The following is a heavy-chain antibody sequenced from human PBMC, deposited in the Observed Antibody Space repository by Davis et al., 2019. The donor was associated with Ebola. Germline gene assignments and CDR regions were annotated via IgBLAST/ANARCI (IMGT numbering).Heavy chain of an antibody. D-gene: IGHD2-15*01. CDR2: ISAYNGNT. J-gene: IGHJ6*02. CDR3: ARWQVIRYCSGGSCYYYYYGMDV. Sequence: AASVKVSCKASGYTFTSYGISWVRQAPGQGREWMGWISAYNGNTNYAQKLQGRVTMTTDTSTNTAYIELRSLRSDDTAVYYCARWQVIRYCSGGSCYYYYYGMDVWGQGTTVTVSS. V-gene: IGHV1-18*01. CDR1: GYTFTSYG.